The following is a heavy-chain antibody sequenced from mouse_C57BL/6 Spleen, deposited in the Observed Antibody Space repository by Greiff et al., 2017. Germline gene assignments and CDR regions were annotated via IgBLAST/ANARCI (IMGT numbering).Heavy chain of an antibody. CDR3: ARSGDRYSFYFAC. J-gene: IGHJ2*01. D-gene: IGHD2-3*01. CDR2: IYPGDGDT. Sequence: VQLQQSGPELVTPGASVKISCKASGYAFSSSWMNWVKQRPGKGLEWIGRIYPGDGDTNYNGKFKGKATLTADKTSSTAYMQLSSLTSEDSAVYFCARSGDRYSFYFACWGQGTTLTFSS. V-gene: IGHV1-82*01. CDR1: GYAFSSSW.